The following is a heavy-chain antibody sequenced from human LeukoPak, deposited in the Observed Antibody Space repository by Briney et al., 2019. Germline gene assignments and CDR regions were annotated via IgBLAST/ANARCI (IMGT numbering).Heavy chain of an antibody. CDR2: IYHSGST. CDR3: ARGMRGYSYGYYYYYYMDV. CDR1: GGAFSGYY. Sequence: SETLSLTCAVYGGAFSGYYWSWIRQPPGKGLEWIGSIYHSGSTYYNPSLKSRVTISVDTSKNQFSLKLSSVTAADTAVYYCARGMRGYSYGYYYYYYMDVWGKGTTVTVSS. V-gene: IGHV4-34*01. J-gene: IGHJ6*03. D-gene: IGHD5-18*01.